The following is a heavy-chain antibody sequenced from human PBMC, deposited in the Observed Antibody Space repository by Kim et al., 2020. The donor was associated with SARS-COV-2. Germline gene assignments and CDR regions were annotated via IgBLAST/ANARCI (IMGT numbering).Heavy chain of an antibody. CDR3: AKEDLVGPFDY. V-gene: IGHV3-9*01. D-gene: IGHD5-12*01. CDR1: GFTFDDYA. Sequence: GGSLRLSCVASGFTFDDYAMHWVRQAPGKGLEWVSGISWNSGSIGYADSVKGRFTISRDNAKNSLYLQMNSLRAEDTALYYCAKEDLVGPFDYWGQGTLVTVSS. J-gene: IGHJ4*02. CDR2: ISWNSGSI.